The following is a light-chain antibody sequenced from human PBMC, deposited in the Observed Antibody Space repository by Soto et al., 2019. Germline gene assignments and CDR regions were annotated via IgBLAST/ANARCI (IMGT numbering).Light chain of an antibody. J-gene: IGKJ5*01. V-gene: IGKV3-11*01. CDR1: QTISIY. CDR3: QHRSNWPIT. CDR2: DAS. Sequence: EMVLTQSPATLSLSPLEIATVCFMASQTISIYLAWYQQKPGQAPRLLIFDASNRATGIPARFSGSGSGTDFTLTISSLEPEDFAVYYCQHRSNWPITFGQGTRLEIK.